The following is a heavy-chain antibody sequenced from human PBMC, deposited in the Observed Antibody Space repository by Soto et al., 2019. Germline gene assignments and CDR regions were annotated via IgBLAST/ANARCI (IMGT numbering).Heavy chain of an antibody. CDR2: INAGNGNT. CDR3: ASGRRLVSAAGAVRFDP. Sequence: QVQLVQSGAEVKKPGASVKVSCKASGYTFTSYAMHWVRQAPGQRLEWMGWINAGNGNTKYSQKFQGRVTITRDTTASTAYKELSSLRSEDTAVYYCASGRRLVSAAGAVRFDPWGQGTLVTVSS. CDR1: GYTFTSYA. J-gene: IGHJ5*02. D-gene: IGHD6-13*01. V-gene: IGHV1-3*01.